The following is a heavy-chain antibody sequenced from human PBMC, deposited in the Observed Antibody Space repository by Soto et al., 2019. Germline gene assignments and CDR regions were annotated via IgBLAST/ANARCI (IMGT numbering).Heavy chain of an antibody. D-gene: IGHD2-2*01. J-gene: IGHJ6*02. CDR3: ATRRDASYYYYGMDV. CDR2: ISGSGGST. CDR1: GFTFATYA. Sequence: GGSLRLSCAASGFTFATYAMTWVRQAPGKGLEWVSAISGSGGSTYYADSVKGRFTISRDNSKNTLFLQMNSLRAEDTAVYYCATRRDASYYYYGMDVWGQGTTVTVSS. V-gene: IGHV3-23*01.